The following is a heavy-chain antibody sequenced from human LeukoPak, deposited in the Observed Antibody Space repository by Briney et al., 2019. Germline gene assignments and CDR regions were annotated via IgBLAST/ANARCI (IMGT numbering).Heavy chain of an antibody. CDR2: IKTDGTT. V-gene: IGHV3-23*01. D-gene: IGHD3-3*01. Sequence: GGSLRLSCRASGFTFSSYAMTWVRQAPGKGLEWVSVIKTDGTTDYADSVKGGLSISRDNSNNTLYLQMNSLRAEDTAVYYCAKDRGFWSGYLFHYWGQGTLVTVSS. CDR1: GFTFSSYA. CDR3: AKDRGFWSGYLFHY. J-gene: IGHJ4*02.